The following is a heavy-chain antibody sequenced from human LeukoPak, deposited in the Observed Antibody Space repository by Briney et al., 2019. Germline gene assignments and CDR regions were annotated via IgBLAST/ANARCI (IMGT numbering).Heavy chain of an antibody. J-gene: IGHJ4*02. CDR1: GGSISSYY. V-gene: IGHV4-59*08. CDR2: IYYSGST. Sequence: TSETLSLTCTVSGGSISSYYWSWIRQPPGKGLEWIGYIYYSGSTNYNPSLKSRVTISVDTSKNQFSLKLSSVTAADTAVYYCARRGYCSGGSCYSYFDYWGQGTLVTVSS. D-gene: IGHD2-15*01. CDR3: ARRGYCSGGSCYSYFDY.